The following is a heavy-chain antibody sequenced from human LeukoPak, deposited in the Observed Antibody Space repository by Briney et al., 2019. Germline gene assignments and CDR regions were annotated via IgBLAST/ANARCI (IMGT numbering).Heavy chain of an antibody. V-gene: IGHV3-7*01. Sequence: PGGTLRLSCAASGFTFSSYWMSWVRQAPGKGLEWVANIKQDGSEKYYVDSVKGRFTISRDNAKNPLYLQMNSLRAEDTAVYYCARGIAVAARRHYWGQGTLVTVSS. J-gene: IGHJ4*02. D-gene: IGHD6-19*01. CDR2: IKQDGSEK. CDR1: GFTFSSYW. CDR3: ARGIAVAARRHY.